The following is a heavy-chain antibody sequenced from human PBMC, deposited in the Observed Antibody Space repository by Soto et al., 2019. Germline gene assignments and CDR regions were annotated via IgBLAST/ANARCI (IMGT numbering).Heavy chain of an antibody. CDR2: ISYDGSNK. J-gene: IGHJ3*02. CDR1: GFTFSSYG. V-gene: IGHV3-30*18. D-gene: IGHD2-15*01. CDR3: AKMAPIYCSGGSCYDAFDI. Sequence: GGSLRLSCAASGFTFSSYGMHWVRQAPGKGLEWVAVISYDGSNKYYADSVKGRFTISRDNSKNTLYLQMNSLRAEDTAVYYCAKMAPIYCSGGSCYDAFDIWGQGTMVTVSS.